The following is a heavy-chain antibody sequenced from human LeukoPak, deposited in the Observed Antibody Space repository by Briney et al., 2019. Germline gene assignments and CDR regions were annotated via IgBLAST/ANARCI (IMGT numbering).Heavy chain of an antibody. CDR3: ARVGQLWFQFDY. Sequence: ASVKVSCKASGYTFTSYYMHWVRQAPGQGLEWMGIINPSGGSTSYAQKFQGRVTMTRDTPTSTVYMELSSLRSEDTAVYYCARVGQLWFQFDYWGQGTLVTVSS. V-gene: IGHV1-46*01. D-gene: IGHD5-18*01. CDR2: INPSGGST. J-gene: IGHJ4*02. CDR1: GYTFTSYY.